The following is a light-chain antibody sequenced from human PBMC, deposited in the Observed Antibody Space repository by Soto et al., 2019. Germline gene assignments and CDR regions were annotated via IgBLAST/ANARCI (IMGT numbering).Light chain of an antibody. Sequence: DIQMTQSPSTLSASVGDRVTITCRASQSIGSGLAWYQQKPGKAPRLVIYDASTLETGVPSRFSGSGSCTEFTLPISSLQPDEFATSFCQQYDTYSPWTFGQGTKVEIK. V-gene: IGKV1-5*01. CDR2: DAS. CDR3: QQYDTYSPWT. CDR1: QSIGSG. J-gene: IGKJ1*01.